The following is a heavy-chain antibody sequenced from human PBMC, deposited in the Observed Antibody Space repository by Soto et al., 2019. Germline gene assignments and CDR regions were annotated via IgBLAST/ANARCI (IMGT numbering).Heavy chain of an antibody. V-gene: IGHV3-23*01. CDR3: ARIDTMVVAAQSGY. J-gene: IGHJ4*02. CDR2: ISGSGGST. D-gene: IGHD2-15*01. CDR1: GFTFSSYA. Sequence: EVQLLESGGGLVQPGGSLRLSCAASGFTFSSYAMSWVRQAPGKGLEWVSAISGSGGSTYYADSVKGRFTISRDNSKNTLYLQMSSLRAEDTAVYYCARIDTMVVAAQSGYWGQGTLVTVSS.